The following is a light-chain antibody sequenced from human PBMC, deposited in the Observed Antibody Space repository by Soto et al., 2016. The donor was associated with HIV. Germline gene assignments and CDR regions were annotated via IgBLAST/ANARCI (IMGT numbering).Light chain of an antibody. CDR1: QSFSGW. J-gene: IGKJ1*01. V-gene: IGKV1-5*01. CDR3: QQSSETPRT. Sequence: DIQMTQSPSTLSASVGDRVTITCRASQSFSGWLAWYQQIPGKAPKLLISSAYTLESGVSSRFSGSRSGAVFTLTISSLQPEDFGTYYCQQSSETPRTFGQGTKVLI. CDR2: SAY.